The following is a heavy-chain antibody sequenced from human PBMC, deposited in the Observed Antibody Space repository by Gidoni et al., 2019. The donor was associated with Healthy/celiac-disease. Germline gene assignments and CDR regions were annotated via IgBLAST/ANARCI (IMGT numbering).Heavy chain of an antibody. J-gene: IGHJ4*02. CDR3: ASNVWGGPFDY. V-gene: IGHV4-34*01. Sequence: QGQLQQGGAGLFQPSETLSPPCASYGGSFSGYYWSWIRQPPGTGLEWIGEINHSGSTNYNPSLKSRVTISVDTSKNQFSLKLSSVTAADTAVYYCASNVWGGPFDYWGQGTLVTVSS. CDR2: INHSGST. D-gene: IGHD2-8*01. CDR1: GGSFSGYY.